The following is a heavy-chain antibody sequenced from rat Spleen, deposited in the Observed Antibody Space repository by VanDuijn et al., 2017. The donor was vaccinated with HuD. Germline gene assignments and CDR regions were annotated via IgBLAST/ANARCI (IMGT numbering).Heavy chain of an antibody. J-gene: IGHJ2*01. CDR3: ARPETYYGYNFLY. D-gene: IGHD1-9*01. Sequence: EVQLVESGGGLVQPGRSLKLSCAASGFTFSNYDMAWVRQAPTKGLEWVASISPSGGSTYYRDSVKGRFTVSRDNAKSTLYLQMDSLRSEDTATYYCARPETYYGYNFLYWGQGVMVTVSS. CDR2: ISPSGGST. V-gene: IGHV5-25*01. CDR1: GFTFSNYD.